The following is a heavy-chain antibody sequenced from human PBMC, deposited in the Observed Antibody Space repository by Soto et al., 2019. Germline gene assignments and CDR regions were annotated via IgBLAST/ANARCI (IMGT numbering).Heavy chain of an antibody. J-gene: IGHJ1*01. CDR1: GFTFSSYA. V-gene: IGHV3-23*01. CDR2: ISGSGGST. D-gene: IGHD6-19*01. Sequence: GGSLRLSCAASGFTFSSYAMSWVRQAPGKGLEWVSAISGSGGSTYYADSVKGRFTISRDNSKNTLYLQMNSLRAEDTAVYYCAKVDEQWPGQKYFQHWGQGTLVTVSS. CDR3: AKVDEQWPGQKYFQH.